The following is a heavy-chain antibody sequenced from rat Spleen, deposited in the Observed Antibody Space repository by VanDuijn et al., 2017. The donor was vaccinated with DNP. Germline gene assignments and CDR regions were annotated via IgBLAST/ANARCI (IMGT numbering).Heavy chain of an antibody. J-gene: IGHJ3*01. CDR2: MNNADIT. CDR1: GFSITSRFR. D-gene: IGHD5-1*01. CDR3: ARSGLGRGFAY. Sequence: EVQLQESGPGLVKPSQSLSLTCSVTGFSITSRFRWNWIRKFPGNKLEWMGYMNNADITNYNPSLKSRISITRDTSKNQFFLQVNSVTTEDTATYYCARSGLGRGFAYWGQGTLVTVSS. V-gene: IGHV3-3*01.